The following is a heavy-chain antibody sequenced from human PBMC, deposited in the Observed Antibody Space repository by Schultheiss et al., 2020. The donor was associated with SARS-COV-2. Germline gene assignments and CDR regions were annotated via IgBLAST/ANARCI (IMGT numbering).Heavy chain of an antibody. J-gene: IGHJ5*02. CDR1: GFTFSSYG. D-gene: IGHD3-22*01. V-gene: IGHV3-33*01. CDR2: IWYDGSNK. Sequence: GGSLRLSCAASGFTFSSYGMHWVRQAPGKGLEWVAVIWYDGSNKYYADSVKGRFTISRDNSKNTLYLQMNSLRAEDTAVYYCARGYDSSGYYWDWFDPWGQGTLVTVSS. CDR3: ARGYDSSGYYWDWFDP.